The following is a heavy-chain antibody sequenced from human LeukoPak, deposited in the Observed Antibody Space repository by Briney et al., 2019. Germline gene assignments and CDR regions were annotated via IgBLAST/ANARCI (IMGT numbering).Heavy chain of an antibody. V-gene: IGHV3-23*01. CDR1: GFTFSNYV. Sequence: GGSLRLSCAASGFTFSNYVMSWVRQAPGKGLEWVSSITGSGSSTYDADLVKGRFTISRDNSKNTLYLQMNSLRAEDTAVYYCAKDIVRGECHSNSCYPFPRWGQGTLVTVCS. CDR3: AKDIVRGECHSNSCYPFPR. CDR2: ITGSGSST. D-gene: IGHD3-10*01. J-gene: IGHJ1*01.